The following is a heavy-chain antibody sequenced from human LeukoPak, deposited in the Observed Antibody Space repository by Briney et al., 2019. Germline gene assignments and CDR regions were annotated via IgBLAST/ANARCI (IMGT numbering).Heavy chain of an antibody. CDR2: IKSKTDGGTT. V-gene: IGHV3-15*01. CDR3: TTDFWSGHYKYAFDI. Sequence: GGSLRLSCAASGFTFSNAWMSWVRQAPGKGLEWVGRIKSKTDGGTTDYAAPVKGRFTISRDDSKNTLYLQMNSLKTEDTAVYYCTTDFWSGHYKYAFDIWGQGTMVTVSS. J-gene: IGHJ3*02. CDR1: GFTFSNAW. D-gene: IGHD3-3*01.